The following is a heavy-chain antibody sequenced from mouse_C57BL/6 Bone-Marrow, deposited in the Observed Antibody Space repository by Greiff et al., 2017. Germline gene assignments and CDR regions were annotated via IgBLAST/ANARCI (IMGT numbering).Heavy chain of an antibody. CDR1: GFNIKDDY. CDR3: TTLDDYDWYFDV. D-gene: IGHD2-4*01. J-gene: IGHJ1*03. V-gene: IGHV14-4*01. CDR2: IDPENGDT. Sequence: VQLQQSGAELVRPGASVKLSCTASGFNIKDDYMPWVKQRPEQGLEWIGWIDPENGDTAYASQVQGQVTITADTSTNTAYLQLSSLTSEDTAVYYCTTLDDYDWYFDVWGTGTTVTVSS.